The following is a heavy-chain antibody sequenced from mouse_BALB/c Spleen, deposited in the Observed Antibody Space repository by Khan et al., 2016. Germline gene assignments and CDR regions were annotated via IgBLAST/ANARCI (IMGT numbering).Heavy chain of an antibody. CDR2: IDPENGNT. J-gene: IGHJ3*01. V-gene: IGHV14-1*02. Sequence: EVQLQESGAELVRPGASVKLSCKASGFNIKDNYMHWVKQRPEQGLECIGWIDPENGNTIYAPKFQGKASITADTSSNTAHHKLSSLTSGDHAVYYCARGDYGNDAANWGQGALVTVSA. CDR3: ARGDYGNDAAN. D-gene: IGHD2-2*01. CDR1: GFNIKDNY.